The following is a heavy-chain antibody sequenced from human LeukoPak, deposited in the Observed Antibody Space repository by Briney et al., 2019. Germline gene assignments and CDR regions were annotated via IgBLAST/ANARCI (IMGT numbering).Heavy chain of an antibody. CDR2: ISAYNGNT. CDR3: AREHYDSSGYPVYYYYGMDV. V-gene: IGHV1-18*01. D-gene: IGHD3-22*01. J-gene: IGHJ6*02. Sequence: ASVKGSCKASGYTFTSYGISWLRQATGQGLEWMGWISAYNGNTNYAQKLQGRVTMTTDTSTSTAYMELRSLRSDDTAVYYCAREHYDSSGYPVYYYYGMDVWGQGTTVTVSS. CDR1: GYTFTSYG.